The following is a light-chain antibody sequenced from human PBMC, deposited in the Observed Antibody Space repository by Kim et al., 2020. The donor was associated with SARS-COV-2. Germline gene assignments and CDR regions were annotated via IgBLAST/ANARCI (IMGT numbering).Light chain of an antibody. CDR1: QSISIW. Sequence: DIRMTQSPSTLSASVGDRVTITCRPSQSISIWLAWYQQKPGKAPNLLIYKASSLESGVPSRFSGSGSGTEFTLTISSLQPDDFATYYCQQYDSYPFTFGQGTKLEIK. J-gene: IGKJ2*01. CDR3: QQYDSYPFT. V-gene: IGKV1-5*03. CDR2: KAS.